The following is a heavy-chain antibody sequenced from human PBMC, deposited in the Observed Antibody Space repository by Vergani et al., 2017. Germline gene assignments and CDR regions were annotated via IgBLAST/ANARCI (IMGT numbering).Heavy chain of an antibody. D-gene: IGHD3-3*01. J-gene: IGHJ3*02. CDR1: GYTFTSSW. V-gene: IGHV5-51*01. CDR3: ARSGLGKEWGTFDI. Sequence: VQLVQSGAEVKKPGASLIISSNASGYTFTSSWLGFLRHVPRQVLLSLVIFYPGDSDTRYSPSFQGQVTMSADKSISTAYLQWSSLKASDTAMYYCARSGLGKEWGTFDIWGQQGTMVTVSS. CDR2: FYPGDSDT.